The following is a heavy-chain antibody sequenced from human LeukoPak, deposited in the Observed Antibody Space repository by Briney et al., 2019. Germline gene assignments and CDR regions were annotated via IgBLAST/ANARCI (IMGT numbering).Heavy chain of an antibody. CDR1: GYTFNTHW. CDR3: ARTYCSGGGCLGSFDY. V-gene: IGHV5-51*01. CDR2: IYPGDSNT. Sequence: GESLKISCKGSGYTFNTHWIGWVRQMPGKVLEWMGIIYPGDSNTRYSPSFQGQVTISVDKSITTAYLQWTTLKASDTAMYYCARTYCSGGGCLGSFDYWGHGTLVTVSS. D-gene: IGHD2-15*01. J-gene: IGHJ4*01.